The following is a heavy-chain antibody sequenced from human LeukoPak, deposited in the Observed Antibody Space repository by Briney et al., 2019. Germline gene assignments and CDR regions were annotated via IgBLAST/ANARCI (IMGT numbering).Heavy chain of an antibody. CDR2: IYYSGST. CDR3: ARGYYYYYMDV. V-gene: IGHV4-59*01. CDR1: GGSISSNY. J-gene: IGHJ6*03. Sequence: SETLSLTCTVSGGSISSNYWSWIRQSPGKGLEWIGYIYYSGSTKYYPSVESRVTISVDTSKNQFSLKLSSVTAADTAVYYCARGYYYYYMDVWGKGTTVTVSS.